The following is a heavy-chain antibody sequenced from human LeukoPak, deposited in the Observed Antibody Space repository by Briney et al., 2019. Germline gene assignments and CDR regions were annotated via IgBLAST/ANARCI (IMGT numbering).Heavy chain of an antibody. D-gene: IGHD6-13*01. V-gene: IGHV4-34*01. Sequence: SETLSLACAVYGGSFSGYYWSWIRQPPGKGLEWIGEINHSGSTNYNPSLKSRVTISVDTSKNQFSLKLSSVTAADTAVYYCARVKKAAAFNWFDPWGQGTLVTVSS. CDR2: INHSGST. J-gene: IGHJ5*02. CDR3: ARVKKAAAFNWFDP. CDR1: GGSFSGYY.